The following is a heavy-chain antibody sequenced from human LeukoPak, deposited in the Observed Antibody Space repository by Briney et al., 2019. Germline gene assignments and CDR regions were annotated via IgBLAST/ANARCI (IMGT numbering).Heavy chain of an antibody. J-gene: IGHJ4*02. CDR2: IKQDGSEK. Sequence: GGSLRLSCAASGFTFSSYWVSWVRQAPGKGLEWVANIKQDGSEKYYVDSVKGRFTISRDNAKNSLYLQMNSLRAEDTAVYYCASEGFDYWGQGTLVTVSS. V-gene: IGHV3-7*01. CDR1: GFTFSSYW. CDR3: ASEGFDY.